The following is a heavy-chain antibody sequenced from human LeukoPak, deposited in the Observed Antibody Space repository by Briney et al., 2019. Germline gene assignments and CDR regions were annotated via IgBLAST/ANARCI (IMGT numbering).Heavy chain of an antibody. CDR3: ANVYGSGSYYTLLDAFDI. CDR1: GFTFSSYA. J-gene: IGHJ3*02. CDR2: TSGSGGSA. V-gene: IGHV3-23*01. Sequence: GGSLRLSCAASGFTFSSYAMSWVRQAPGKGLEWVSATSGSGGSAYYADSVKGRFTISRDNSKNTLYLQMNSLRAEDTAVYYCANVYGSGSYYTLLDAFDIWGQGTMVTVSS. D-gene: IGHD3-10*01.